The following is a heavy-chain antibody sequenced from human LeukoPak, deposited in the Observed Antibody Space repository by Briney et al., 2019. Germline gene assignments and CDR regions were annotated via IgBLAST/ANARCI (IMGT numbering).Heavy chain of an antibody. V-gene: IGHV4-30-4*01. J-gene: IGHJ5*02. CDR2: IYYSGST. Sequence: PSETLSLTCTVSGGSISSGDYYWSWIRQPPGTGLEWIGYIYYSGSTYYNPSLKSRVTISVDTSKNQFSLKLSSVTAADTAVYYCARGFYDFWSGHRLINWFDPWGQGTLVTVSS. CDR1: GGSISSGDYY. CDR3: ARGFYDFWSGHRLINWFDP. D-gene: IGHD3-3*01.